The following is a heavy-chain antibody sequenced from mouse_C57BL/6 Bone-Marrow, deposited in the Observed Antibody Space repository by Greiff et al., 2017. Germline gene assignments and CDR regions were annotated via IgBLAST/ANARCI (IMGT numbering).Heavy chain of an antibody. Sequence: EVQLVESGGGLVKPGGSLKLSCAASGFTFSSYAMSWVRQTPEKRLEWVATISDGGSYTYYPDNVKGRFTISRDNAKNNLYLQMSHLKSEDTAMYDCARDRGYDGGYSFDYWGQGTALTVSS. CDR3: ARDRGYDGGYSFDY. CDR2: ISDGGSYT. CDR1: GFTFSSYA. J-gene: IGHJ2*01. V-gene: IGHV5-4*01. D-gene: IGHD2-2*01.